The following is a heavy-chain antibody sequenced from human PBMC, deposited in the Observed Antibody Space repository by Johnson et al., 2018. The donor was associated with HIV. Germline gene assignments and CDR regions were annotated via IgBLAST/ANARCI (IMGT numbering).Heavy chain of an antibody. V-gene: IGHV3-30-3*01. CDR2: ISYDGSNK. D-gene: IGHD1-7*01. CDR3: ARSATGTTADAFDI. J-gene: IGHJ3*02. Sequence: VQLVESGGGVVQPGRSLRLSCAASGFNFNIYAMHWVRQAPGKGLEWVSVISYDGSNKYYADPVKGQFTIFRDNSKNTLYLQMNSLRSEDTAVYYCARSATGTTADAFDIWGQGTMVTVSS. CDR1: GFNFNIYA.